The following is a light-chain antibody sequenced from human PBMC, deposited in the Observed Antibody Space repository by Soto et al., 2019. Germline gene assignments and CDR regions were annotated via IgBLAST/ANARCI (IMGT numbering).Light chain of an antibody. CDR2: GAS. J-gene: IGKJ1*01. Sequence: EIVLTQSPGTLSLSPGERATLSCRASQSVSSSYLAWYQQKPGQAPRLLIYGASTRATGIPARFSGSVSGTEFTLTISRLQSEDFAVYYCQQYNSWPRTFGQGTKVDIK. CDR3: QQYNSWPRT. V-gene: IGKV3-15*01. CDR1: QSVSSSY.